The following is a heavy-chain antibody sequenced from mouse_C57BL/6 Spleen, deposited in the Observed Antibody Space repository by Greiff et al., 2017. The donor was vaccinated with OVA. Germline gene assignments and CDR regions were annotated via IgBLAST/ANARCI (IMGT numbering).Heavy chain of an antibody. Sequence: DVQLVESGGGLVKPGGSLKLSCAASGFTFSDYGMHWVRQAPEKGLEWVAYISSGSSTIYYADTVKGRFTISRDNAKNTLFLQMTSLRSEDTAMYYCARLEDYDGYAMDYWGQGTSVTVSS. CDR1: GFTFSDYG. V-gene: IGHV5-17*01. CDR2: ISSGSSTI. J-gene: IGHJ4*01. D-gene: IGHD2-4*01. CDR3: ARLEDYDGYAMDY.